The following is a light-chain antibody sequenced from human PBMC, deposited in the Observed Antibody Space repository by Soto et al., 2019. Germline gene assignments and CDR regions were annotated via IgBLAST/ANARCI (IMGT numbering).Light chain of an antibody. CDR2: DAS. CDR1: QTVGSF. J-gene: IGKJ5*01. Sequence: DIVLTQSPATLSVSPGDRVTLSCRASQTVGSFLSWYQHSPGQGPRLLVYDASNRATVVPARFSGSGSETDFTLTISSLEPEDVAVYYCQQRLHWPITFGQGTRLEIK. CDR3: QQRLHWPIT. V-gene: IGKV3-11*01.